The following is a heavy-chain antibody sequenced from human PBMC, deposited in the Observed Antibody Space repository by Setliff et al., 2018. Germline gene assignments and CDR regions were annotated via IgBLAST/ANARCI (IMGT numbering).Heavy chain of an antibody. J-gene: IGHJ4*02. CDR1: GFIFSNYA. V-gene: IGHV3-23*01. D-gene: IGHD3-22*01. Sequence: GGSLRLSCAASGFIFSNYAMHWVRQAPGKGLEWVSVISGSGGIIYYADSVKGRFTISRDNSQNTLYLQMNSLRAEDTAVYYCANWAGVAEGFYDPFDYWGQGTLVTVSS. CDR3: ANWAGVAEGFYDPFDY. CDR2: ISGSGGII.